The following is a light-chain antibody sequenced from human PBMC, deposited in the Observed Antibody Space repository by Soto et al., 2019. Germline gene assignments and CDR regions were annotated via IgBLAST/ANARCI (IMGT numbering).Light chain of an antibody. J-gene: IGKJ1*01. CDR3: QQYGSYSS. V-gene: IGKV1-5*03. CDR1: QSISSW. CDR2: KAS. Sequence: NQKPSTLPASVGDRVNITCRVSQSISSWLAWYQQKPGKAPKVLIYKASSLESGVPSRFSGSGSGTEFTFTISCLQPDDLPTYYCQQYGSYSSLGQGTKV.